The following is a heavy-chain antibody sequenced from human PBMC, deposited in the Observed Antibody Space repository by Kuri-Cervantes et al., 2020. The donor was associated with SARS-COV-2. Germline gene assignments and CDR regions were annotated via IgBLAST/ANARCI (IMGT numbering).Heavy chain of an antibody. J-gene: IGHJ5*02. CDR2: IYYSGST. CDR3: ARSGGGQYQLLLDWFDP. CDR1: GGSISSHY. Sequence: SETLSLTCTVSGGSISSHYWSWIRQPPGKGLEWIGYIYYSGSTYYNPSLKSRVTISVDTSKNQFSLKLSSVTAADTAVYYCARSGGGQYQLLLDWFDPWGQGTLVTVSS. D-gene: IGHD2-2*01. V-gene: IGHV4-59*08.